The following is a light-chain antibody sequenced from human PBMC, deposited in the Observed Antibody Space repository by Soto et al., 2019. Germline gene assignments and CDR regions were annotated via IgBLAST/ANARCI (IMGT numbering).Light chain of an antibody. Sequence: EIVLTQSPGTLSLSPGERATLSCRASQSVSSSYLAWYQQKPGEAPRLLIYGASSRATGIPDRFSGSGSATEFTLTISRLEPEDFAVYYCQQYGSSPPATFGQGTKVEIK. J-gene: IGKJ1*01. CDR2: GAS. V-gene: IGKV3-20*01. CDR1: QSVSSSY. CDR3: QQYGSSPPAT.